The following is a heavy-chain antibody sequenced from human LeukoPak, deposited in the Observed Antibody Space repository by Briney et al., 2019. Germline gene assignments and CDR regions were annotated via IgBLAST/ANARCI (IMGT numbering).Heavy chain of an antibody. CDR1: GGSISGYY. J-gene: IGHJ4*02. V-gene: IGHV4-59*08. CDR3: ARRTYDSSGYYFDY. Sequence: PSETLSLTCTVSGGSISGYYWTWIRQPPGKGLEWIGYMYYNGNTNYNPSLKSRVTISVDTSKNQFSLKLSSVTAADTAVYYCARRTYDSSGYYFDYWGQGTLVTVSS. D-gene: IGHD3-22*01. CDR2: MYYNGNT.